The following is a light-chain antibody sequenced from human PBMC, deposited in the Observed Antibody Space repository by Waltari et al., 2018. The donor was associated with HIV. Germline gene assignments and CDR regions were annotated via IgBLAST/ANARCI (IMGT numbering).Light chain of an antibody. V-gene: IGKV1-5*03. CDR3: QQYHSYSLT. CDR1: QSISTW. J-gene: IGKJ5*01. Sequence: DLQMTQSPSTLSASVGASLTITCRSSQSISTWLAWDQQQPGRAPKLLIYKTSSLHSGVPSRFSGSGSGTEFSLTISSLQPDDFTTYYCQQYHSYSLTFGQGTRLEMK. CDR2: KTS.